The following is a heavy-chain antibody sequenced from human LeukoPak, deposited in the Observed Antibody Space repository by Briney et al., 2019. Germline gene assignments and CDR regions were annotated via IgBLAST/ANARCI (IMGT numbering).Heavy chain of an antibody. CDR2: ISWNSGNL. V-gene: IGHV3-9*01. Sequence: GRSLRLSCAASGFTFDDYAMHWVRQAPGKGLEWVSGISWNSGNLGYADSVKGRFTISRDNAKNSLYLQMNSLRAEDTALYYCAKDKDYTSGYNFDYWGQGTLVTVSS. J-gene: IGHJ4*02. D-gene: IGHD3-22*01. CDR1: GFTFDDYA. CDR3: AKDKDYTSGYNFDY.